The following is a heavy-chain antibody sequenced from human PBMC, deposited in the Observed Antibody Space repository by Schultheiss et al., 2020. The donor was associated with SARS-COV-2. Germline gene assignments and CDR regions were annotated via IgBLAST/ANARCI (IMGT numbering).Heavy chain of an antibody. V-gene: IGHV4-34*01. CDR1: GGSFSGYY. Sequence: SETLSLTCAVYGGSFSGYYWNWIRQPPGKGLEWIGEINHSGSTNYNPSLKSRVTISVDTSKNQFSLKLRSVTAADTAVYFCARCSSGYYGFDSWGQGTLVTVSS. CDR2: INHSGST. CDR3: ARCSSGYYGFDS. D-gene: IGHD3-22*01. J-gene: IGHJ4*02.